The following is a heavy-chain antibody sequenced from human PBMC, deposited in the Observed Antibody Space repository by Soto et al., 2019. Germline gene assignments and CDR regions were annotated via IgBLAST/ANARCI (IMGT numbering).Heavy chain of an antibody. J-gene: IGHJ3*02. D-gene: IGHD6-13*01. CDR1: GGSFSGYY. Sequence: PSETLSLTCAVYGGSFSGYYWSWVRQPPGKGLEWIGYIYYGGSTNYNPSLKSRVTISVDTSKNQFSLKLSSVTAADTAVYYCARRYSSAFDIWGQGTMVTVSS. CDR3: ARRYSSAFDI. V-gene: IGHV4-59*08. CDR2: IYYGGST.